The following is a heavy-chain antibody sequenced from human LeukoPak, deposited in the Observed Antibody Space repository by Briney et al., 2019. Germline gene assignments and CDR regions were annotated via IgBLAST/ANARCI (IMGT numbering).Heavy chain of an antibody. CDR1: GFTFSSYE. D-gene: IGHD2-15*01. V-gene: IGHV3-48*03. Sequence: GGSLRLSCAASGFTFSSYEMNWVRQAPGKGLEWVSYIGSSGATRYYADSVKGRFTMSRDNAKNSLYLLLNSLRAEDTAVYYCAREVVVAATRYMDVWGEGTTVTISS. CDR3: AREVVVAATRYMDV. CDR2: IGSSGATR. J-gene: IGHJ6*03.